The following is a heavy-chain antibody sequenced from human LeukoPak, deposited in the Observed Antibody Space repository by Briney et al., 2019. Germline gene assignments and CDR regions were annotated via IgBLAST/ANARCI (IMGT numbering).Heavy chain of an antibody. J-gene: IGHJ4*02. D-gene: IGHD2-21*02. CDR3: ARGWGPAYCGGDCHRHFDY. Sequence: SETLSLTCAVYGGSFSGYYWSWIRQPPGKGLEWIGEINHSGSTNYNPSLKSRVTISVDTSKNLFSLTLNSMTAADTAVYYCARGWGPAYCGGDCHRHFDYWGQGTLVTVSS. CDR1: GGSFSGYY. V-gene: IGHV4-34*01. CDR2: INHSGST.